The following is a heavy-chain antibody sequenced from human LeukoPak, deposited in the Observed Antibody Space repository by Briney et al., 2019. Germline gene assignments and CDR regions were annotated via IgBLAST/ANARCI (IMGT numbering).Heavy chain of an antibody. Sequence: ASVKVSCKASGYTFTSYGIIWVRQAPGQGLEWMGWISAYNGNTNYAQKLQGRVTMTTDTSTSTAYMELRSLRSDDTAVYYCARAVEVTIFGAVISGRNYMDVWGKGTTVTVSS. V-gene: IGHV1-18*01. D-gene: IGHD3-3*01. CDR2: ISAYNGNT. CDR1: GYTFTSYG. J-gene: IGHJ6*03. CDR3: ARAVEVTIFGAVISGRNYMDV.